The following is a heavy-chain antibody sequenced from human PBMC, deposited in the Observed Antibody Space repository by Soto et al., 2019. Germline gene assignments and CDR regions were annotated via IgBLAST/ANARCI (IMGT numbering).Heavy chain of an antibody. CDR2: IIPIFGTA. D-gene: IGHD3-16*01. CDR3: ASLGLGRRLGEYTYRDV. Sequence: SVKVSCKASGGTFSSYAISWVRQAPGQGLEWMGGIIPIFGTANYAQKFQGRVTITADESTSTAYMELSSLRSEDTAVYYCASLGLGRRLGEYTYRDVWGQGTTVTVSS. CDR1: GGTFSSYA. V-gene: IGHV1-69*13. J-gene: IGHJ6*02.